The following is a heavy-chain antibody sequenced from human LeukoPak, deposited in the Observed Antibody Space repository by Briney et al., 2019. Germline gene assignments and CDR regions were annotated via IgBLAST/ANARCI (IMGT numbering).Heavy chain of an antibody. CDR3: ARGVTGGNAKFDY. CDR1: GLSFSSHW. CDR2: INPVGSTT. V-gene: IGHV3-74*01. Sequence: GGSLRLSCAASGLSFSSHWMHWVRQVPGKGLVCVSRINPVGSTTHYADSVKGRFTISRDNAKNTLYLQMNSLRDEDTAVYYCARGVTGGNAKFDYWGQGPLVTVSS. J-gene: IGHJ4*02. D-gene: IGHD7-27*01.